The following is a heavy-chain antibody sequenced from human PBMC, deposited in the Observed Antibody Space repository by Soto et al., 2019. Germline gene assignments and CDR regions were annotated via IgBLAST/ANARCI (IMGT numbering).Heavy chain of an antibody. CDR2: IRNKANSYAT. CDR1: GFTFSGSS. J-gene: IGHJ4*02. D-gene: IGHD2-15*01. CDR3: ISHSPEDMIRT. Sequence: EVQLVESGGGLVQPGGSLKLSCAASGFTFSGSSVHWVRQASGKGLEWVGRIRNKANSYATAYAASVRGRFTISRDDSKNTAFLQMNSLNTEDTAVYYCISHSPEDMIRTWGRGTLVTVSS. V-gene: IGHV3-73*02.